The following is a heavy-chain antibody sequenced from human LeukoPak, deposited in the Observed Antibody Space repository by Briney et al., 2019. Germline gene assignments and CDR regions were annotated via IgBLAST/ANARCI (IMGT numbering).Heavy chain of an antibody. CDR3: ARGLYYYGSSGYYPLFDY. J-gene: IGHJ4*02. CDR1: GGSFSGYY. V-gene: IGHV4-34*01. D-gene: IGHD3-22*01. Sequence: PSETLSLTCAAYGGSFSGYYWSWIRQPPGKGLEWIGEINHSGSTNYNPSLKSRVTISVDTSKNQFSLKLSSVTAADTAVYYCARGLYYYGSSGYYPLFDYWGQGTLVTVSS. CDR2: INHSGST.